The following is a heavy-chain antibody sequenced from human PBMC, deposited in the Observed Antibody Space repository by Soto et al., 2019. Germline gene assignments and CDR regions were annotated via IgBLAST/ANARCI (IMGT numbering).Heavy chain of an antibody. Sequence: QVQLVQSGAEVKKPGSSVKVSCKASGGTFSSYAISWVRQAPGQGLEWMGGIIPIFGTANYAQKFQGRVTITGDESTSTDYRELSSLRSEDTAVYYCARCRYAQRFGDYYYYGMDVWGQGTTVTVSS. CDR3: ARCRYAQRFGDYYYYGMDV. D-gene: IGHD3-16*01. V-gene: IGHV1-69*12. J-gene: IGHJ6*02. CDR2: IIPIFGTA. CDR1: GGTFSSYA.